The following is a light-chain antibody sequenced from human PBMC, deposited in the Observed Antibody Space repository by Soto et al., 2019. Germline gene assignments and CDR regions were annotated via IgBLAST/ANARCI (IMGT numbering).Light chain of an antibody. Sequence: QRTQSPSTLSASVGDRVTITCRASQSISSWLAWYQQKPGKAPKLLIYKASSLESGVPSRFSGSGSGTEFTLTISSLQPDDFATYYCQQYNSYSWTFGQGTKV. CDR2: KAS. V-gene: IGKV1-5*03. J-gene: IGKJ1*01. CDR1: QSISSW. CDR3: QQYNSYSWT.